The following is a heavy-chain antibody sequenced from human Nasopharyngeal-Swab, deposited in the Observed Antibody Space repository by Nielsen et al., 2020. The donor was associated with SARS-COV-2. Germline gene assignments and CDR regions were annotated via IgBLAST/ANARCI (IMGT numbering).Heavy chain of an antibody. CDR1: GDTFSSSA. D-gene: IGHD3-22*01. J-gene: IGHJ4*02. CDR2: IIPMFGTA. Sequence: SVKVSCKASGDTFSSSAITWVRQAPGQGLEWMGGIIPMFGTADYAQKFQGRVTITADRSTSTAYMELSSLRSEDTAVYYCAFVSYDSSGYYYSYWGQGTLVTVSS. CDR3: AFVSYDSSGYYYSY. V-gene: IGHV1-69*06.